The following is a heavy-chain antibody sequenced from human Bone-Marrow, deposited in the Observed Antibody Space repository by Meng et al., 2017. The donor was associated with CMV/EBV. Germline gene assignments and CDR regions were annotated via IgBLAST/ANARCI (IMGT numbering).Heavy chain of an antibody. Sequence: ASVKVSCKASGYTFTGYYMHWVRQAPGQGLEWMGWINPNSGGTNYAQKFQGRVTMTRDTSISTAYMELSRLRSDATAVYYCARDLGAGVKPTLAVDYWGQGTLVTVSS. CDR3: ARDLGAGVKPTLAVDY. J-gene: IGHJ4*02. CDR1: GYTFTGYY. CDR2: INPNSGGT. V-gene: IGHV1-2*02. D-gene: IGHD3-10*01.